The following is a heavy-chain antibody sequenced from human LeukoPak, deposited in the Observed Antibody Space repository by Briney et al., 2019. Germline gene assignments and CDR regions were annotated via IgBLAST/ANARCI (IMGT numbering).Heavy chain of an antibody. V-gene: IGHV3-48*04. Sequence: GGSLRLSCAASGFTFSNYAMNWVRQAPGRGLEWISYISGSISPIFYADSVQGRFTISRDNAKNSLYLQMTGLRVEDTAVYYCAKGGWGTVLDYWGQGSLVTVSS. CDR3: AKGGWGTVLDY. D-gene: IGHD2/OR15-2a*01. CDR1: GFTFSNYA. CDR2: ISGSISPI. J-gene: IGHJ4*02.